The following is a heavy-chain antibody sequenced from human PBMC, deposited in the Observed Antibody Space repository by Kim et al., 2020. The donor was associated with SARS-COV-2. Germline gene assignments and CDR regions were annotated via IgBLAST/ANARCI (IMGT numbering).Heavy chain of an antibody. J-gene: IGHJ6*02. D-gene: IGHD1-1*01. CDR2: ISGSGGST. Sequence: GGSLRLSCAASGFTFSSYAMSWVRQAPGKGLEWVSAISGSGGSTYYADSVKGRFTISRDNSKNTLYLQMNSLRAEDTAVYYCAPPFGTYYYYGMDVWGQGTTVTVSS. CDR3: APPFGTYYYYGMDV. CDR1: GFTFSSYA. V-gene: IGHV3-23*01.